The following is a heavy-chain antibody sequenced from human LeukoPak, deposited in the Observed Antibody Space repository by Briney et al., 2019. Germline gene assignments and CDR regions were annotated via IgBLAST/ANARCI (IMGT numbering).Heavy chain of an antibody. Sequence: GSSVKVSCKASGGTFSSYAISWVRQAPGQGLEWMGWISTYTGNTNYAQKLQGRVTMTTDTPTSTAYMELRSLRSDDTAVYYCARGPAILEYWGRGTLVTVSS. CDR3: ARGPAILEY. J-gene: IGHJ4*02. CDR1: GGTFSSYA. D-gene: IGHD3-3*01. CDR2: ISTYTGNT. V-gene: IGHV1-18*01.